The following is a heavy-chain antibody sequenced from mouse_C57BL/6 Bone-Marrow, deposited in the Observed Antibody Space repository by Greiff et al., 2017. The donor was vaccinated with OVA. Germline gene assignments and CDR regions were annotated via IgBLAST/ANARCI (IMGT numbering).Heavy chain of an antibody. CDR3: ARTSYSYGKHLLVWYFDV. CDR2: INPSTGGT. Sequence: VQLQQSGPELVKPGASVKISCKASGYSFTGYYMNWVKQSPEKSLEWIGEINPSTGGTTYNQKFKAKATLTVDKSSSTAYMQLKCLTSDDSAVYYCARTSYSYGKHLLVWYFDVWGTGTTVTVSP. CDR1: GYSFTGYY. D-gene: IGHD1-1*01. J-gene: IGHJ1*03. V-gene: IGHV1-42*01.